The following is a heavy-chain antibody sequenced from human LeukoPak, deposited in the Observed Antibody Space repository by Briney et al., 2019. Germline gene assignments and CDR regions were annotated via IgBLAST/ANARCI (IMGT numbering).Heavy chain of an antibody. CDR3: ARIPGVGATRHDAFDI. J-gene: IGHJ3*02. D-gene: IGHD1-26*01. CDR1: GGSFSGYY. Sequence: SETLSLTCAVYGGSFSGYYWSWIRQPPGKGLEWIGEINHSGSTNYNPSLKSRVTISVDTSKNQFSLKLSSVTAADTAVYYYARIPGVGATRHDAFDIWGQGTMVTVSS. V-gene: IGHV4-34*01. CDR2: INHSGST.